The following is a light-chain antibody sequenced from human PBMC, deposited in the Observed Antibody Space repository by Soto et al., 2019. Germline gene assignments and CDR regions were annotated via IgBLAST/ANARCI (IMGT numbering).Light chain of an antibody. CDR3: SSYTSSSTLYV. CDR2: EVS. Sequence: LTQPASVSGSPGQSITISCTGTSSDVGGYNYVSWYQQHPGKAPKLMIYEVSNRPPGVSNRFSGSKSGNTASLTISGLQAEDEADYYCSSYTSSSTLYVFGTGTKVTVL. J-gene: IGLJ1*01. V-gene: IGLV2-14*01. CDR1: SSDVGGYNY.